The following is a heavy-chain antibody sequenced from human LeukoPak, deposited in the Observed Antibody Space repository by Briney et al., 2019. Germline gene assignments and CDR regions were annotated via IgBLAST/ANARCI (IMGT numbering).Heavy chain of an antibody. CDR2: ISASGGST. CDR3: AKCVVPAAIMWTWGFDP. J-gene: IGHJ5*02. D-gene: IGHD2-2*01. CDR1: GFTFSSYA. Sequence: GGSLRLSCAASGFTFSSYAMSWVRPAPGKGLEWVSAISASGGSTYYADSVKGRFTISRDNSKNTLYLQMNSLRAEDTAVYYCAKCVVPAAIMWTWGFDPWGQGTLVTVSS. V-gene: IGHV3-23*01.